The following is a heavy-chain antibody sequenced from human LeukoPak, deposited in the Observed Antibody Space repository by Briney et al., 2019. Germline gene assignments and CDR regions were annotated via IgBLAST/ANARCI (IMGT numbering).Heavy chain of an antibody. Sequence: GGSLRLSCAASGFTFGSYSMNWVRQAPGKWLEWVSSISSSSSYIYYADSVKGRFTISRDNAKNSLYLQMNSLRAEDTAVFFFETEATIRYFDWLLSTLDAFDIWGQGTMVTVSS. D-gene: IGHD3-9*01. CDR1: GFTFGSYS. CDR3: ETEATIRYFDWLLSTLDAFDI. V-gene: IGHV3-21*01. CDR2: ISSSSSYI. J-gene: IGHJ3*02.